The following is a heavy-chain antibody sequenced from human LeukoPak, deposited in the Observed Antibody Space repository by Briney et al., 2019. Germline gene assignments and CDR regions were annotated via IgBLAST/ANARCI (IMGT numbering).Heavy chain of an antibody. Sequence: SEILSLTCIVTGDSISKYHWSWIRQPPWKGLAWIGYIYYNGCTNYNPSLMSMVTISIDTYMNQFSLKLTSVPAADTAVYYCARVPDLGYCSSKNCHPNWYFDLWGRGTLASVSS. V-gene: IGHV4-59*01. CDR3: ARVPDLGYCSSKNCHPNWYFDL. J-gene: IGHJ2*01. CDR1: GDSISKYH. D-gene: IGHD2-2*01. CDR2: IYYNGCT.